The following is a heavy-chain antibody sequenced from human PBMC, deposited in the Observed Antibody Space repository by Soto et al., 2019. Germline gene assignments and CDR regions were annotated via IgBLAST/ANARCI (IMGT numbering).Heavy chain of an antibody. J-gene: IGHJ4*02. CDR1: GGSISSGGYS. CDR3: SRARVHGREDYGDYERVGYFDY. CDR2: IYHSGST. Sequence: SETLSLTCAVSGGSISSGGYSWSWIRQPPGKGLEWIGYIYHSGSTYYNTSLKSRVTISVDRSKNQFSLKLSSVTAADTSVYYCSRARVHGREDYGDYERVGYFDYWGQGTLVTVSS. V-gene: IGHV4-30-2*01. D-gene: IGHD4-17*01.